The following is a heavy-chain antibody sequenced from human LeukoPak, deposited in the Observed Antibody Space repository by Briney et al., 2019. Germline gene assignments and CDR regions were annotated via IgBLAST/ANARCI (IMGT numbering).Heavy chain of an antibody. CDR2: INTDGSTT. Sequence: GGSLRLSCAASGFSFSSYWMCWVRQAPWKGLVWVSCINTDGSTTSYADSVKGRCTISRDNVKNTLHLQMNSLRAEDTAVYYCTRAGYRNGWDYWGQGTPVTVSS. CDR1: GFSFSSYW. CDR3: TRAGYRNGWDY. V-gene: IGHV3-74*01. D-gene: IGHD6-19*01. J-gene: IGHJ4*02.